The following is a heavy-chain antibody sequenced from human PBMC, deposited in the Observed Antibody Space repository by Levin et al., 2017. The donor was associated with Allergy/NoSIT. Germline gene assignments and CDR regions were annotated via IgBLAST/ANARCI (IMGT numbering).Heavy chain of an antibody. CDR2: INHSGST. J-gene: IGHJ2*01. D-gene: IGHD6-13*01. Sequence: SETLSLTCAVYGGSFSYYWSWIRQPPGKGLEWIGEINHSGSTNYNPSLKSRVTISVDTSKNQFSLKLSSVTAADTAVYYCAKGRHIAAAGTYWYFDLWGRGTLVTVSS. V-gene: IGHV4-34*01. CDR3: AKGRHIAAAGTYWYFDL. CDR1: GGSFSYY.